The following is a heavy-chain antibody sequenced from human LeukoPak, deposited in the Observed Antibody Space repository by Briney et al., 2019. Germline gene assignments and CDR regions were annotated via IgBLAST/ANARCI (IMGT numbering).Heavy chain of an antibody. D-gene: IGHD3-16*01. Sequence: GGPLRLPCAASGFTFSSYEMNWVRQATGKGLEWVSYISSSGSTIYYADCVKGRFTISRENAKNSLYLQMNSLRAEDTAVYYCGGGFDDWGQGTLVTVSS. J-gene: IGHJ4*02. CDR1: GFTFSSYE. CDR2: ISSSGSTI. V-gene: IGHV3-48*03. CDR3: GGGFDD.